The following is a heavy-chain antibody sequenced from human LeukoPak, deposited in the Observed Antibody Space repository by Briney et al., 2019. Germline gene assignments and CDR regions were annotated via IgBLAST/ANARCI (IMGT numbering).Heavy chain of an antibody. J-gene: IGHJ4*02. CDR1: GFTFSNYE. V-gene: IGHV3-48*03. CDR3: ARDYGGSSPFDY. CDR2: ISSSGSDI. D-gene: IGHD4-23*01. Sequence: PGGSLRLSCAASGFTFSNYEMHWVRQAPGKGLEWVSYISSSGSDIYYADSVKGRFTISRDNAKNSLYLHMNSLRAEDTAVYYCARDYGGSSPFDYWGQGNLVTVSS.